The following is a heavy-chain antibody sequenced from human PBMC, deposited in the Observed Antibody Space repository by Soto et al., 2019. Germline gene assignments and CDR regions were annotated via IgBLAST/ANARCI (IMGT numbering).Heavy chain of an antibody. V-gene: IGHV3-21*01. CDR2: ISSSSSYI. D-gene: IGHD6-19*01. CDR1: GFTFSSYS. Sequence: EVQLVESGGGLVKPGGSLRLSCAASGFTFSSYSMNWVRQAPGKGLEWVSSISSSSSYIYYADSVKGRFTISRDNAKNSLYLQMNSLRAEDTAVYYCARDSQGSSGRYYYYYYGMDVWGQGTTVTVSS. CDR3: ARDSQGSSGRYYYYYYGMDV. J-gene: IGHJ6*02.